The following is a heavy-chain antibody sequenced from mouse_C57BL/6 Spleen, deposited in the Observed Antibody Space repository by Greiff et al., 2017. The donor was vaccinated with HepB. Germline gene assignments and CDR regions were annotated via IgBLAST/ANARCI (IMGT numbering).Heavy chain of an antibody. Sequence: EVHLVESGGGLVQPGGSLKLSCAASGFTFSDYYMYWVRQTPEKRLEWVAYISNGGGSTYYPDTVKGRFTISRDNAKNTLYLQMSRLKSEDTAMYYCARHGGNPFAYWGQGTLVTVSA. CDR3: ARHGGNPFAY. J-gene: IGHJ3*01. CDR2: ISNGGGST. D-gene: IGHD2-1*01. V-gene: IGHV5-12*01. CDR1: GFTFSDYY.